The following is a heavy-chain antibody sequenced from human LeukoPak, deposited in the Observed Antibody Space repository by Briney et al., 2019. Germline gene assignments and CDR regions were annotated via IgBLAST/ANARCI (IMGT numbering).Heavy chain of an antibody. V-gene: IGHV1-69*04. CDR3: ARDPGIAAAEGNWFDP. D-gene: IGHD6-13*01. J-gene: IGHJ5*02. CDR2: IIPILGIA. Sequence: ASAKVSCKASGGTFSSYAISWVRQAPGQGLEWMGRIIPILGIANYAQKFQGRVTITADKSTSTAYMELSSLRSEDTAVYYCARDPGIAAAEGNWFDPWGQGTLVTVSS. CDR1: GGTFSSYA.